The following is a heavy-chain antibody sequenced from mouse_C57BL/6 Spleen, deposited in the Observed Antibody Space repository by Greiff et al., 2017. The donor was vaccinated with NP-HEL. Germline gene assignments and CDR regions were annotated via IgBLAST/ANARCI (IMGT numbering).Heavy chain of an antibody. J-gene: IGHJ3*01. CDR1: GYTFTDYE. V-gene: IGHV1-15*01. CDR2: IDPETGGT. Sequence: QVQLQQSGAELVRPGASVTLSCKASGYTFTDYEMHWVKQTPVHGLEWIGAIDPETGGTAYNQKFKGKAILTAVKSSSTTYMELRSLTAGESAVNYCTRGSNYFADWGQGTLVTVSA. D-gene: IGHD2-5*01. CDR3: TRGSNYFAD.